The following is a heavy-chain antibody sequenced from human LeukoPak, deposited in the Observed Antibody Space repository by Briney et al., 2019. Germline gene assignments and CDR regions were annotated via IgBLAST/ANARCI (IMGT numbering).Heavy chain of an antibody. D-gene: IGHD2-15*01. V-gene: IGHV1-69*10. Sequence: GASVRVSCTASGGTFISYAISWVRQAPGQGREWMGRIIPILGIANYAQKFQGRVTITADKSTSTAYMELSSLRSEDTAVYYCASEQGFAVAATQVGWFDSWGQGTLVTVSS. CDR2: IIPILGIA. CDR1: GGTFISYA. CDR3: ASEQGFAVAATQVGWFDS. J-gene: IGHJ5*01.